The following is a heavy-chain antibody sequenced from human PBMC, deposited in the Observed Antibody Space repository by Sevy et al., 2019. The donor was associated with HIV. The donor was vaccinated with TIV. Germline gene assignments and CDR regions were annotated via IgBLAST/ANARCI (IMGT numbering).Heavy chain of an antibody. CDR2: IIPIFGTA. Sequence: ASVKVSCKASGGTFSSYAISWVRQAPGQGLEWMGGIIPIFGTANYSQKFQGRVTITADESTSTAYMELSSLRSEDTAVYYCASYYDSSGYYDAFDIWGQWTMVTDSS. CDR3: ASYYDSSGYYDAFDI. J-gene: IGHJ3*02. V-gene: IGHV1-69*13. D-gene: IGHD3-22*01. CDR1: GGTFSSYA.